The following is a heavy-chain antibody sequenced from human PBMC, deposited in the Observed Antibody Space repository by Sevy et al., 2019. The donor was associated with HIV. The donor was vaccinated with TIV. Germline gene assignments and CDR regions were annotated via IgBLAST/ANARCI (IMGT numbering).Heavy chain of an antibody. CDR3: TIDPVHFL. J-gene: IGHJ4*02. V-gene: IGHV3-15*01. CDR2: IRSKTDGGTT. Sequence: GGSLRLSCAASGFTFSNVWMSWVRQAPGKGPEWVGRIRSKTDGGTTDYAASVKGRFTISRDDSKNTLDLHMSGLKTEDTAVDYCTIDPVHFLWGRGTLVIVSS. D-gene: IGHD6-6*01. CDR1: GFTFSNVW.